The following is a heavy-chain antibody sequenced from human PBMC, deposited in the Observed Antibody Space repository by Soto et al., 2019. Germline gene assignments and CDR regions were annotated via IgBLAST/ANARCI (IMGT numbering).Heavy chain of an antibody. J-gene: IGHJ6*02. Sequence: EVQLVESGGGLVKPGGSLRLSCAASGFNFNSYTINWVHQAPGKRLEWLSSISSSGYIFSTDSVRGRFTISRDNAKNSVYLQINSLRAEVTAVYFCARDCSGGSCYPGMDVWGQGTTVTVSS. CDR2: ISSSGYI. V-gene: IGHV3-21*01. CDR1: GFNFNSYT. CDR3: ARDCSGGSCYPGMDV. D-gene: IGHD2-15*01.